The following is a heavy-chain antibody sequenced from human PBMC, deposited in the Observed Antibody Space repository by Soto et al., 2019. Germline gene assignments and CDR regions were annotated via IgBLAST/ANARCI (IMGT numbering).Heavy chain of an antibody. Sequence: PGESLKISCKGSGYSFTSYWISWVRQMPGKGLEWMGRIDPSDSYTNYSPSFQGHVTISADKSIRTAYLQWSSLKASDTAMYYCASYEGSGSPQVNWLDPWGQGTLVTAPQ. V-gene: IGHV5-10-1*01. D-gene: IGHD3-10*01. CDR1: GYSFTSYW. J-gene: IGHJ5*02. CDR2: IDPSDSYT. CDR3: ASYEGSGSPQVNWLDP.